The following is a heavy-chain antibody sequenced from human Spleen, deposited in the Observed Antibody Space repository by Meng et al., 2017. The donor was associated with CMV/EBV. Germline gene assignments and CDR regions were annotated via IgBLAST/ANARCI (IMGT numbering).Heavy chain of an antibody. CDR2: IKQDGSEK. J-gene: IGHJ4*02. CDR1: GFTFSSYW. Sequence: GESLKISCAASGFTFSSYWMSWVRQAPGKGLEWVANIKQDGSEKYYVDSVKGRFTISRDNAKNPLYLQMNSLRAEDTAVYYCARAFICGGDCLPYDNLADYWGQGTLVTVSS. CDR3: ARAFICGGDCLPYDNLADY. D-gene: IGHD2-21*01. V-gene: IGHV3-7*01.